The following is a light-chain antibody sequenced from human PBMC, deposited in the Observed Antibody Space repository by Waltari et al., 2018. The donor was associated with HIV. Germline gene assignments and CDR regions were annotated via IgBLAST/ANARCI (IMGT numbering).Light chain of an antibody. V-gene: IGLV1-40*01. J-gene: IGLJ2*01. CDR3: QSYDSSLSGSHVV. CDR1: SSNIGAGYD. Sequence: QSVLTQPPSVSGAPGQRVTISCTGSSSNIGAGYDVHWYQQLPGTAPKLLIYGNSTRPSGVPDRFSGSKSSTSASRAITGLQAEDEAEYYGQSYDSSLSGSHVVFGGGTKLTVL. CDR2: GNS.